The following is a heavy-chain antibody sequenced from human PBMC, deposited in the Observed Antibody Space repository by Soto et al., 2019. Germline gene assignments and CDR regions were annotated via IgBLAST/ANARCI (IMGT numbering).Heavy chain of an antibody. CDR2: ISAVNSGT. CDR3: AKRQAVVGSVDY. J-gene: IGHJ4*02. Sequence: EVQLLESGGDLVQPGGSLRVSCVASGFTFSTYAMGWVRQSPGKGLEWVSIISAVNSGTYYADSVKGRFTISRDNSKSTLYLQMNSLSAEDTAIYSCAKRQAVVGSVDYWGQGTLVTVSS. V-gene: IGHV3-23*01. D-gene: IGHD3-10*01. CDR1: GFTFSTYA.